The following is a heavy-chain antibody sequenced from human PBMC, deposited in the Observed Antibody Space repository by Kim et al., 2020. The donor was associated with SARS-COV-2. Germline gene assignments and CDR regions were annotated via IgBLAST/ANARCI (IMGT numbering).Heavy chain of an antibody. CDR1: GYTFTSYG. CDR2: ISAYNGNT. D-gene: IGHD3-10*01. CDR3: AREVLVDYWFRELQGEGYFDY. J-gene: IGHJ4*02. Sequence: ASVKVSCKASGYTFTSYGISWVRQAPGQGLEWMGWISAYNGNTNYAQKLQGRVTMTTDTSTSTAYMELRSLRSDDTAVYYCAREVLVDYWFRELQGEGYFDYWGQGTLVTVSS. V-gene: IGHV1-18*01.